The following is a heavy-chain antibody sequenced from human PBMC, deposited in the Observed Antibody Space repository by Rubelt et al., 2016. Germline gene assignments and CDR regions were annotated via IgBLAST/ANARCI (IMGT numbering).Heavy chain of an antibody. CDR2: INPSGGST. CDR1: GYTFTSYY. V-gene: IGHV1-46*01. Sequence: SVKVSCKASGYTFTSYYIHWVRQAPGQGLEWMGIINPSGGSTSYAQKFQGRVTMTRDTSTTTVYMELSSLRFEDTAVYYCARGAEDAGSFDYWGQGTLVTVSS. CDR3: ARGAEDAGSFDY. J-gene: IGHJ4*02. D-gene: IGHD3-10*01.